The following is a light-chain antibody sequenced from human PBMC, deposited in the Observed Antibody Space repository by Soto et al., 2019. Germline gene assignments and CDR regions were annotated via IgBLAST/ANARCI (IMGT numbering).Light chain of an antibody. V-gene: IGKV3-11*01. Sequence: EIVMTQSPATVSVSPGERATLSCRASQTVGTNLAWYQQKPGQAPRLLMYEASNRATGIPARFSGGGSGTDFTLTISSLEPEDFAVYYCQQRSDWPWTFGQGTKVDI. CDR2: EAS. CDR1: QTVGTN. CDR3: QQRSDWPWT. J-gene: IGKJ1*01.